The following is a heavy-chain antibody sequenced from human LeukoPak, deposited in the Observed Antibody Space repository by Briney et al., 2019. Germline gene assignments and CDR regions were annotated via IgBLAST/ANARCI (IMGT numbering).Heavy chain of an antibody. Sequence: GASVKVSCKASGYTFTSYDINWVRQANGQGLEWMGCMNPNSGNTGYAQKFQGRVTMTRNTSIRTAYMELSSLRSEDTAVYYCSVGPLYDYGVTWGQGTLVTVSS. CDR1: GYTFTSYD. CDR2: MNPNSGNT. J-gene: IGHJ5*02. V-gene: IGHV1-8*01. D-gene: IGHD4-17*01. CDR3: SVGPLYDYGVT.